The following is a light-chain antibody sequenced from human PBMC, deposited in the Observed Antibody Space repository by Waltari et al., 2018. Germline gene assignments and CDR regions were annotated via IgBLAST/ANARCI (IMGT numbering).Light chain of an antibody. CDR3: NSYTSSSLWV. J-gene: IGLJ3*02. V-gene: IGLV2-14*01. Sequence: QSALTQPASVSGSPGQSITISCPGTNSDVGNYNYVSWYQQHPGKAPKLIIYDVSNRPSGVSNRFSGSKSGNTASLTISGLQAEDEADYFCNSYTSSSLWVFGGGTKLTIL. CDR2: DVS. CDR1: NSDVGNYNY.